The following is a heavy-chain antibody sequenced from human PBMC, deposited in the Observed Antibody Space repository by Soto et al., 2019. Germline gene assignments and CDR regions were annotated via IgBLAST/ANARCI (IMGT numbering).Heavy chain of an antibody. CDR3: ARDHRRYFDWLFGRAGSALFDY. J-gene: IGHJ4*02. D-gene: IGHD3-9*01. V-gene: IGHV1-18*01. CDR2: ISAYNGNT. CDR1: GYTFTSYG. Sequence: ASVKVSCKASGYTFTSYGISWVRQAPGQGLEWMGWISAYNGNTNYAQKLQGRVTMTTDTSTSTAYMELRSLRSDDTAVYYCARDHRRYFDWLFGRAGSALFDYWGQGTLVTVSS.